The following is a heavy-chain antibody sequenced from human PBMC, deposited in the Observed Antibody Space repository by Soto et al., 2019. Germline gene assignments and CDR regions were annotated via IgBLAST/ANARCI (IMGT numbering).Heavy chain of an antibody. CDR1: GGTFSKYA. CDR2: IIPLFDAA. J-gene: IGHJ6*02. D-gene: IGHD3-22*01. Sequence: QVQLVQSGAEVKKPGSSVKVSCKASGGTFSKYAFSWVRQAPGQGLEWIGGIIPLFDAADYAQRFQGRVRITADESTNTAYMELSSRRSDDTAIDYCARAWPRGTMIGIDSDKDGVDVWGQGTTVTVSS. V-gene: IGHV1-69*01. CDR3: ARAWPRGTMIGIDSDKDGVDV.